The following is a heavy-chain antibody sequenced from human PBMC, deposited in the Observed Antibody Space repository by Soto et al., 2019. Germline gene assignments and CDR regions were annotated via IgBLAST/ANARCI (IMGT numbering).Heavy chain of an antibody. V-gene: IGHV3-15*07. CDR1: GFTFSNAW. CDR2: IKSKTDGGTT. D-gene: IGHD6-13*01. Sequence: GGSLRLSCAASGFTFSNAWMNWVRQAPGKGLEWVGRIKSKTDGGTTDYAAPVKGRFTISRDDSKNTLYLQMNSLKASDTAMYYCARLCGRSLPAAGTYQWWFDPWGQGTLVTVSS. CDR3: ARLCGRSLPAAGTYQWWFDP. J-gene: IGHJ5*02.